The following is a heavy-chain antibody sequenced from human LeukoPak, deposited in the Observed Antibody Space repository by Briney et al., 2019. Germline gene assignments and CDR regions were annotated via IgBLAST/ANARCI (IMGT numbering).Heavy chain of an antibody. CDR1: GFTFSSYA. CDR3: ARERTGWFFDY. J-gene: IGHJ4*02. D-gene: IGHD6-19*01. CDR2: ISVSGGST. V-gene: IGHV3-23*01. Sequence: PGGSLRLSCAASGFTFSSYAMSWVRQAPGKGLEWVSVISVSGGSTYYADSVKGRFTVSRDNSKNTLYLQMNSLRAEDTALHYCARERTGWFFDYWGQGTLVTVSS.